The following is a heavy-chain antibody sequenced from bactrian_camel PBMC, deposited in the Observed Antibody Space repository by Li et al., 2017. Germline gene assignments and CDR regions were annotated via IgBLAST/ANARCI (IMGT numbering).Heavy chain of an antibody. D-gene: IGHD6*01. CDR2: INSGGGAT. CDR1: GFTFSNYA. V-gene: IGHV3S42*01. J-gene: IGHJ4*01. Sequence: VQLVESGGGSVQVGGSLRLSCAASGFTFSNYAMNWVRQHPEKGLEWVAGINSGGGATLYSPSVEGRFTISRDNVKNTLYLQLDSLNTEDTAMCYCAKDPKMYGGSWLSPDIDHWGQGTQVTVS. CDR3: AKDPKMYGGSWLSPDIDH.